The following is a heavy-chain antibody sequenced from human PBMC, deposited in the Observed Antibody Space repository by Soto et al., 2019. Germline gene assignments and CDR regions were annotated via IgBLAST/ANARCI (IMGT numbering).Heavy chain of an antibody. D-gene: IGHD2-2*01. Sequence: GGSLRLSCAASGFTFSSYAMSWVRQAPGKGLEWVSAISGSGGSTYYADSVKGRFTISRDNSKNTLYLQMNSLRAEDTAVYYCAKRVVPAAMFYYYYYMDVWGKGTTVTVSS. CDR3: AKRVVPAAMFYYYYYMDV. V-gene: IGHV3-23*01. CDR2: ISGSGGST. J-gene: IGHJ6*03. CDR1: GFTFSSYA.